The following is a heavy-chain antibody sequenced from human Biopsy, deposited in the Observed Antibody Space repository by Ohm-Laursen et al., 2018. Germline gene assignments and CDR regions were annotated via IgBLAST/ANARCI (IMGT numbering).Heavy chain of an antibody. CDR3: ARDRGYYSDRTVPGYFDL. J-gene: IGHJ2*01. CDR2: ISFTGTSS. D-gene: IGHD3-22*01. V-gene: IGHV3-48*03. CDR1: GFTFSVYA. Sequence: SLRLSCSASGFTFSVYAMNWVRQAPGKGLEWVSYISFTGTSSYYADSVKGRFTISRDNAKNSLYLQMNSLRVEDTAIYYCARDRGYYSDRTVPGYFDLWGRGTLVTVSS.